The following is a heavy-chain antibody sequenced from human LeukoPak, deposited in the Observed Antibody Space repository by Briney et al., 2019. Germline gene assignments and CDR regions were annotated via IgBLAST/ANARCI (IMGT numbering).Heavy chain of an antibody. CDR1: GGSISSGGYY. CDR2: IYYSGST. J-gene: IGHJ6*02. V-gene: IGHV4-31*03. D-gene: IGHD2-2*01. CDR3: ASVPLNPERMDV. Sequence: SETLSLTCTVSGGSISSGGYYWSWIRQHPGKGLEWIGYIYYSGSTYYNPSLKSRVTISVDTSKNQFSLKLSSVTAADTAVYYCASVPLNPERMDVWGQGTTVTVSS.